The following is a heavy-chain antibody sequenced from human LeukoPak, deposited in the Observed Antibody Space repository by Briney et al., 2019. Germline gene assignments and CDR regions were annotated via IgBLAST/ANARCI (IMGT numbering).Heavy chain of an antibody. CDR2: IIPIFGTA. CDR1: GGTFSSYA. CDR3: AREDSSGYGVDY. D-gene: IGHD3-22*01. V-gene: IGHV1-69*05. J-gene: IGHJ4*02. Sequence: SVKVSCKASGGTFSSYAISWVRQAPGQGLEWMGRIIPIFGTANYAQKFQGRVTITTDESTSTAYMELSSLRSEDTAVYYCAREDSSGYGVDYWGQGTLVTVSS.